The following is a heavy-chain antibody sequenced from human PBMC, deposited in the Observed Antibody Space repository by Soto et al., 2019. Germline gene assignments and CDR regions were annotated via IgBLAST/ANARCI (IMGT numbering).Heavy chain of an antibody. J-gene: IGHJ5*02. CDR1: GFSLRNSGLA. CDR3: AHSLIGYYYDSSGSNWFDP. D-gene: IGHD3-22*01. Sequence: SGPTLVNPTQTLTLTCTFSGFSLRNSGLAVGWIRQPPGKALEWLLLIYWDDDKRYSPSLKSRLTITKDTSKNQVVLTMTNMDPVDTATYYCAHSLIGYYYDSSGSNWFDPWGQGTLVTVSS. V-gene: IGHV2-5*02. CDR2: IYWDDDK.